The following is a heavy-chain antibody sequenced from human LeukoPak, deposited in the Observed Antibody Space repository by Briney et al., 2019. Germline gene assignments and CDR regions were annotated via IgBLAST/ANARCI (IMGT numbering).Heavy chain of an antibody. CDR3: ARLGDSSGHYPYAFDI. Sequence: SETLSLTCTVSGGSIRTTSNYWVWIRQTPGTGLEWIVSDSYSGSIHYNPALNSRVTISVDTSKNQFSLKLSSVTAADTAVYYCARLGDSSGHYPYAFDIWGGGTMVTVSS. V-gene: IGHV4-39*01. CDR1: GGSIRTTSNY. J-gene: IGHJ3*02. CDR2: DSYSGSI. D-gene: IGHD3-22*01.